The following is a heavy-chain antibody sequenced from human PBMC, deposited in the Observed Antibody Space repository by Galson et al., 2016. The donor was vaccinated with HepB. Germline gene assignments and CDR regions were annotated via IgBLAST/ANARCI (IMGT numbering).Heavy chain of an antibody. D-gene: IGHD1-26*01. CDR1: GGSISNSTW. CDR3: ARGLVGGIGGRH. Sequence: SETLSLTCAVSGGSISNSTWWSWVRQPPGKGLEWIGEIYHSGSTNYNPSLKSRVTMSVDKSNNQFSLNLRSVTAADTAVYYCARGLVGGIGGRHWGQGTLVTVSS. V-gene: IGHV4-4*02. CDR2: IYHSGST. J-gene: IGHJ4*02.